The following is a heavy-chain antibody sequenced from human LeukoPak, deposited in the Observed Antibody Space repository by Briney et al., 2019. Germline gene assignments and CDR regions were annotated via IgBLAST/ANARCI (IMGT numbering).Heavy chain of an antibody. CDR1: GFTFSSCG. J-gene: IGHJ4*02. CDR3: ATDTIGRHYDY. V-gene: IGHV3-21*01. Sequence: GGSLRLSCAASGFTFSSCGFNWVRQAPGKGLEWVSSIGPTGTDRYYADSVRGRFTISRDNAKNSMYLQMDSLRDEDTAVYYCATDTIGRHYDYWGQGTLLTVSS. CDR2: IGPTGTDR.